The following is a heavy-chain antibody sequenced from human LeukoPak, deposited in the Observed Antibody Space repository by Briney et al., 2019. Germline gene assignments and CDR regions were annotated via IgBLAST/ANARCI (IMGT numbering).Heavy chain of an antibody. CDR1: GYTFTTYN. J-gene: IGHJ3*01. CDR2: ISAYIGNT. Sequence: ASVKVSCKASGYTFTTYNISWVRQTPGQGLEWMGWISAYIGNTDYAQKVQGRVTMTTDTSTSTAYMELRSLRSDDTAMYYCARHNPQLGNAFDVWGQGTMVTVSS. V-gene: IGHV1-18*01. D-gene: IGHD7-27*01. CDR3: ARHNPQLGNAFDV.